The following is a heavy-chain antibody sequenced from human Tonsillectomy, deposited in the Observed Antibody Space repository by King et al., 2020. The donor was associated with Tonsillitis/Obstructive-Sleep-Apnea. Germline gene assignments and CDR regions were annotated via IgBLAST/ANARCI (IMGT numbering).Heavy chain of an antibody. Sequence: VQLVESGGVVVQPGGSLRLSCAASGFTFDDYTMHWVRQAPGKGLEWVSLISWDGGSTYYADSVKGRFTIFRDNSKNSLYLQMNSLRTEDTALYYCAKGPYYYDSSGLWDYWGQGTLVTVSS. CDR2: ISWDGGST. CDR1: GFTFDDYT. CDR3: AKGPYYYDSSGLWDY. V-gene: IGHV3-43*01. J-gene: IGHJ4*02. D-gene: IGHD3-22*01.